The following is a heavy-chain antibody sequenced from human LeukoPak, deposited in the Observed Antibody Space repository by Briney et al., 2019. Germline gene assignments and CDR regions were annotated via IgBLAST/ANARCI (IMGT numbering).Heavy chain of an antibody. J-gene: IGHJ3*02. CDR2: IHTSGTT. Sequence: PSETLSLTCSVSGGSISSGSYFWSCIRQPAGKGLEWIGRIHTSGTTNYNPSLKSRVTISLDRSKNQFSLNLCSVTASDTAVYYCARGGGYDAFDIWGQGTMVTVSS. V-gene: IGHV4-61*02. CDR1: GGSISSGSYF. D-gene: IGHD2-15*01. CDR3: ARGGGYDAFDI.